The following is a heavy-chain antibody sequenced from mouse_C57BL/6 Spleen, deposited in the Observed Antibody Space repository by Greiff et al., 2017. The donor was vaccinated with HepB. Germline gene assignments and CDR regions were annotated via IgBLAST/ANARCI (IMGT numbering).Heavy chain of an antibody. CDR1: GFSLTSYG. CDR3: AKGGPGVGYDYADAVWFAY. J-gene: IGHJ3*01. V-gene: IGHV2-5*01. Sequence: VKLMESGPGLVQPSQSLSITCTVSGFSLTSYGVHWVRQSPGKGLEWLGVIWRGGSTDYNAAFMSRLSITKDNSKSKVFLKMNSLQADDTAIYYCAKGGPGVGYDYADAVWFAYWGHATLVTVSA. D-gene: IGHD2-4*01. CDR2: IWRGGST.